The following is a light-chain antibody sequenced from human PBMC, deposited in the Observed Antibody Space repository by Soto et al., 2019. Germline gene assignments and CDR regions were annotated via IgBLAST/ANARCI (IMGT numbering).Light chain of an antibody. V-gene: IGKV3-15*01. J-gene: IGKJ1*01. Sequence: CRASQSVSGNLAWYQQRPGQAPRLLIYGASTRATGIPARFSGSGSGTEFTLTISSLQSEDFAVYYCQQYNNWPPWTFGQGTKVDIK. CDR2: GAS. CDR3: QQYNNWPPWT. CDR1: QSVSGN.